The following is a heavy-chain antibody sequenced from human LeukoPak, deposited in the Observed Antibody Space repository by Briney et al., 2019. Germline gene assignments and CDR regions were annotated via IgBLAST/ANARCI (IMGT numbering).Heavy chain of an antibody. V-gene: IGHV3-33*05. CDR1: GYTFTGYY. CDR2: IEYDGSNI. Sequence: SCKASGYTFTGYYMHWVRQAPGKGLEWVAVIEYDGSNIHYTDSVKGRFTISRDNAKNTLYLQVNNLRAEDTAVYYCARGPSSNWSGLDFWGQGTLLTVSS. J-gene: IGHJ4*02. D-gene: IGHD6-13*01. CDR3: ARGPSSNWSGLDF.